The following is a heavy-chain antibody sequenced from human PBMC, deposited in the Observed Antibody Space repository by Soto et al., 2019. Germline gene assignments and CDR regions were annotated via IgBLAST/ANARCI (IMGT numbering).Heavy chain of an antibody. CDR3: SNRYGAYYHFWSGYYTPAPFDF. V-gene: IGHV4-31*03. Sequence: SETLSLTGTVSGGSIISGGYYWSWIRQHPGKGLEWIGYIYYSGSTYYNPSLKTRITISVDTSNNQFSLKLSSVTAADTSVYYYSNRYGAYYHFWSGYYTPAPFDFSGEGTLGSFSS. D-gene: IGHD3-3*01. CDR1: GGSIISGGYY. J-gene: IGHJ4*02. CDR2: IYYSGST.